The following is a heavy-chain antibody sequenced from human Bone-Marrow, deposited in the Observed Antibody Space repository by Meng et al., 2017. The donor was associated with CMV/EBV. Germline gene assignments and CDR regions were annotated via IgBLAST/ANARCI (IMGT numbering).Heavy chain of an antibody. CDR1: GYTFASYG. Sequence: ASVKVSCKASGYTFASYGVSWVRQAPGQGLECLGWISAYNGDSHYSQSLQGRVTMTTDTSTRTAYMELRSLRSDNTAVYYCARMGYYYGSGTHYYYGLDVWGQGTTVTVPS. D-gene: IGHD3-10*01. J-gene: IGHJ6*02. CDR2: ISAYNGDS. CDR3: ARMGYYYGSGTHYYYGLDV. V-gene: IGHV1-18*01.